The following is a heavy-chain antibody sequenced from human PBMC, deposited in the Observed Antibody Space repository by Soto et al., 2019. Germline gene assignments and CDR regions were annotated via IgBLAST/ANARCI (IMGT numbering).Heavy chain of an antibody. CDR1: GGSISSGGYY. Sequence: ASETLSLTCTVSGGSISSGGYYWSWIRQHPGKGLEWIGYIYYSGSTYYNPSLKSRVTISVDTSKNQFSLKLSSVTAADTAVYYCARDLADSSGYYEGNWFDPWGQGTLVTVSS. CDR3: ARDLADSSGYYEGNWFDP. V-gene: IGHV4-31*03. D-gene: IGHD3-22*01. J-gene: IGHJ5*02. CDR2: IYYSGST.